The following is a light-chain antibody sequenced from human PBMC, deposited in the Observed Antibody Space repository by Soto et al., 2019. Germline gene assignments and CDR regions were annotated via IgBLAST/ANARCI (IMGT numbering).Light chain of an antibody. Sequence: VLKQSPGTRSSASWGRASLSGAASHSVSRTYLAWYKQKPGQAPXXLIFGASDRATGTPDRFSGSGSGTDFTLTISRMEPEDYAVYYCQQFDDSVTFGHGTRLEIK. CDR2: GAS. CDR3: QQFDDSVT. J-gene: IGKJ5*01. V-gene: IGKV3-20*01. CDR1: HSVSRTY.